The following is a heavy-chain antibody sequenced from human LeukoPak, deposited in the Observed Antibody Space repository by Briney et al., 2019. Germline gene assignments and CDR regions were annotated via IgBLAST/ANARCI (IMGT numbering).Heavy chain of an antibody. CDR2: ISSSSYT. CDR3: ASSHAAAGNDY. CDR1: GFTFSDYY. D-gene: IGHD6-13*01. V-gene: IGHV3-11*06. J-gene: IGHJ4*02. Sequence: GGSLRLSCAASGFTFSDYYMSWIRQAPGKGLEWVSYISSSSYTNYADSVKGRFTISRDNAKNSLYLQMNSLRAEDTAVYYCASSHAAAGNDYWGQGTLVTVSS.